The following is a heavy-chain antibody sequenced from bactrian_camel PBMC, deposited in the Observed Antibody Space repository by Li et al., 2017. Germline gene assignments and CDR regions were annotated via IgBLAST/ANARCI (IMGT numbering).Heavy chain of an antibody. CDR2: IDGEGDD. CDR1: EYRSRSYC. Sequence: QVQLVESGGGSVQAGGSLRLSCRISEYRSRSYCLAWFRQGPGKKREGVAAIDGEGDDSYTDSVKGRFTISRDNAKNTVYLQMNSLKSEDTALYSCTTLPVAGLPVVDYWANGTQVTVS. D-gene: IGHD1*01. J-gene: IGHJ7*01. V-gene: IGHV3S53*01.